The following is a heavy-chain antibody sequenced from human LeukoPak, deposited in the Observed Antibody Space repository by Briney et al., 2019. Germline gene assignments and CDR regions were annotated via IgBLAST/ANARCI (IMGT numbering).Heavy chain of an antibody. V-gene: IGHV3-30*02. CDR2: IRYDGSNK. CDR1: GFTFSSYG. Sequence: GGSLRLSCAASGFTFSSYGMHWVRQAPGKGLEWVAFIRYDGSNKYYADSVKGRFTISRDNSKNTLYLRINSLRPEDTAVYYCARQKSTGDRRRLDCWGQGTLVSVSS. CDR3: ARQKSTGDRRRLDC. D-gene: IGHD4-17*01. J-gene: IGHJ4*02.